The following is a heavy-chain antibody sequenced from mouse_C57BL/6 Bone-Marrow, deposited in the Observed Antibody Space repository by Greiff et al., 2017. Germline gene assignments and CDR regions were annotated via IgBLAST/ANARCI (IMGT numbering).Heavy chain of an antibody. Sequence: EVKLVESGGDLVKPGGSLKLSCAASGFTFSSYGMSLVRQTPDTRLEWVATLSSGGSYTYYPDSVKGRFNISRDNAKNTLYLQMSSLKSEDKAMDYCARFYSNYGWFAYWGQGTLVTVSA. J-gene: IGHJ3*01. CDR1: GFTFSSYG. V-gene: IGHV5-6*01. CDR3: ARFYSNYGWFAY. CDR2: LSSGGSYT. D-gene: IGHD2-5*01.